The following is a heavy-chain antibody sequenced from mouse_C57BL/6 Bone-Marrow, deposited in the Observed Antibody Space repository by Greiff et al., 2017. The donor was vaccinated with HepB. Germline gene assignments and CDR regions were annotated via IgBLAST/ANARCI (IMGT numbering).Heavy chain of an antibody. D-gene: IGHD1-1*01. V-gene: IGHV1-81*01. Sequence: QVQLQQSGAELARPGASVKLSCKASGYTFTSYGISWVKQRTGQGLEWIGEIYPRSGNTYYNEKFKGKATLTADKSTSTAYMERRSLTSEDSAVYDCARKDYGSRGAMDYWGQGTSVTVSS. J-gene: IGHJ4*01. CDR3: ARKDYGSRGAMDY. CDR1: GYTFTSYG. CDR2: IYPRSGNT.